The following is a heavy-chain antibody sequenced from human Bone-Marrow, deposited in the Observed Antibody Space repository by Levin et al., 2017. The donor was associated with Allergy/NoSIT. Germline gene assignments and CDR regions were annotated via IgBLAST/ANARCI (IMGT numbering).Heavy chain of an antibody. CDR2: VYHSGST. Sequence: SETLSLTCTVSGGSMNSDGYYWGWVRQPPGKGLEWVASVYHSGSTYYNTSLKSRVPISLGASRNHFSLRLRSVTAAATSVYYCARLGGTAGACGPFDSWGKGTLVTVSS. V-gene: IGHV4-39*01. D-gene: IGHD2-21*02. J-gene: IGHJ4*02. CDR3: ARLGGTAGACGPFDS. CDR1: GGSMNSDGYY.